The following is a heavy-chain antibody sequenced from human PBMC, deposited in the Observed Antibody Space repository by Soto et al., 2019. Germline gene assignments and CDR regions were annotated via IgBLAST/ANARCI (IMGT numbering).Heavy chain of an antibody. Sequence: GASVKVSCKTSGGSFTSQAISWVRQAPGQGPEWMGGIIPFSGTVTYTQRFQGRLTLTADEPTKTAYMELSSLRSEDTAVYYCARGSYDSYAGFFGMDVWGQGTQVTVSS. CDR2: IIPFSGTV. CDR1: GGSFTSQA. V-gene: IGHV1-69*13. J-gene: IGHJ6*02. D-gene: IGHD3-10*01. CDR3: ARGSYDSYAGFFGMDV.